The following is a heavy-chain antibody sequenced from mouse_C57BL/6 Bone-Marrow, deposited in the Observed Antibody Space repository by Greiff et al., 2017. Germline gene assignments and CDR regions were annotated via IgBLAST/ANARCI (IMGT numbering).Heavy chain of an antibody. D-gene: IGHD1-1*01. CDR2: IYPRDGST. CDR3: ARIEFDGCSGDWYFDV. CDR1: GYTFTSYD. J-gene: IGHJ1*03. Sequence: QVQLQQSGPELVKPGASVKLSCKASGYTFTSYDINWVKQRPGQGLEWIGWIYPRDGSTKYNEKLKGKATLTVDTSSSTAYMELHRLTSEDSAVYFCARIEFDGCSGDWYFDVWGRGTAVTVSS. V-gene: IGHV1-85*01.